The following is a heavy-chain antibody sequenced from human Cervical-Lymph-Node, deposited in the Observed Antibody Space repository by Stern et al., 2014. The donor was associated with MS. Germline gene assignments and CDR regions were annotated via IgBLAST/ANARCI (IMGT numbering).Heavy chain of an antibody. V-gene: IGHV1-69*01. CDR1: GGTFSNYA. J-gene: IGHJ4*02. CDR2: IIPIFGTA. Sequence: VQLVGSVAEVKKPGSSGKVSCKTSGGTFSNYAFSWVRQAPGQGLAWMGGIIPIFGTANYAQKFQGRVTITADESANTAYMELSRLKSEDTAVYYCARHGDSDYYLDYWGQGTLVTVSS. CDR3: ARHGDSDYYLDY. D-gene: IGHD2-21*02.